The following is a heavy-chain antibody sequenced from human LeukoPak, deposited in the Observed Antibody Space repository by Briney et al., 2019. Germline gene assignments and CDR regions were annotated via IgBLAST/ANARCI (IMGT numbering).Heavy chain of an antibody. V-gene: IGHV4-34*01. CDR2: INHSGST. D-gene: IGHD2-15*01. CDR1: GGSFSGYY. Sequence: SETLSLTCAVYGGSFSGYYWSWIRQPPGKGLEWIGEINHSGSTNYSPSLQSRVTISVDTCKFQFPLELSSVTAAGTAVYYCVRGVYCRGGNCYLPRDSWGEGTLVTVSS. CDR3: VRGVYCRGGNCYLPRDS. J-gene: IGHJ4*02.